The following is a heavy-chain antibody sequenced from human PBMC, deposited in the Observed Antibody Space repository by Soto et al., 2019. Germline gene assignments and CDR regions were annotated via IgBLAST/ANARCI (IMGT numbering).Heavy chain of an antibody. CDR1: GFIASNYA. Sequence: PGGSLRLSCAAAGFIASNYAMSWVRQAPGKGLEWVSGLSGSGGANFYADSVKGRFTISRDSSKNTIYQQMDRLRADDTAVYYCAKAVGDYWGRGTLVTVSS. CDR2: LSGSGGAN. J-gene: IGHJ4*02. CDR3: AKAVGDY. V-gene: IGHV3-23*01. D-gene: IGHD1-26*01.